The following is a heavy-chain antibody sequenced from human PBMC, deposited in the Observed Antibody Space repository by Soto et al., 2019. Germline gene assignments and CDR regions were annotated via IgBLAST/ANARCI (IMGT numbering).Heavy chain of an antibody. CDR1: GFSLGTSGEG. D-gene: IGHD1-7*01. V-gene: IGHV2-5*02. Sequence: QITLRESGPTLVKPTQTLTLTCTFSGFSLGTSGEGVGWIRQPPRKALEWLATLYWDGDQRYSPSLRSRLTISKDTSESQVVLTMTNMDAADTVTYFCAHRKRTITVATYFDYWGLGSLVTVSS. CDR2: LYWDGDQ. CDR3: AHRKRTITVATYFDY. J-gene: IGHJ4*02.